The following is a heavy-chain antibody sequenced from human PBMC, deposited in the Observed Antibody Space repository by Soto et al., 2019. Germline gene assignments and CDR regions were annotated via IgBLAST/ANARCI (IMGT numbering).Heavy chain of an antibody. CDR2: INHSGST. D-gene: IGHD1-7*01. V-gene: IGHV4-34*01. Sequence: QVQLQQWGAGLLKPSETLSLTCAVYGGSFSGYYWSWIRQPPGKGLEWIGEINHSGSTNYTPSLKSRVTISVNTSKNQFSLKLSSVTAADTAVYYCARLFNCNYGSDSWGQGTLVTVSS. CDR1: GGSFSGYY. CDR3: ARLFNCNYGSDS. J-gene: IGHJ4*02.